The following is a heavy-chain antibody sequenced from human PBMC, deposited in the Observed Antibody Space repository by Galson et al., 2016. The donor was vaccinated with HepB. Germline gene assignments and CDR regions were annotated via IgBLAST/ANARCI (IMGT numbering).Heavy chain of an antibody. Sequence: SLRLSCAASGFPFSSYSMHWVRQAPGKGLEWVAIIGYDGTDKYYADSVKGRFTISRDNSKDTLYLQMNSLRSEDTAVYYCARDLSSGWLGDYWGQGILVTVSS. V-gene: IGHV3-30*19. D-gene: IGHD6-19*01. J-gene: IGHJ4*02. CDR3: ARDLSSGWLGDY. CDR1: GFPFSSYS. CDR2: IGYDGTDK.